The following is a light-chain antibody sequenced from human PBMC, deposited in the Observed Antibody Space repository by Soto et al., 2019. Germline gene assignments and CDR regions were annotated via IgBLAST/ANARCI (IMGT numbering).Light chain of an antibody. CDR3: QHYDGSPRT. Sequence: ENVLTQSPGTVSLSPGERATLSCRASQGVTSNHLAWYQQKPGQAPRLLIYGVFNRATGIPDRFSGSGSGTDFTLTITRLEPGDSAVYFCQHYDGSPRTFGQGTKLEIK. V-gene: IGKV3-20*01. CDR2: GVF. CDR1: QGVTSNH. J-gene: IGKJ2*01.